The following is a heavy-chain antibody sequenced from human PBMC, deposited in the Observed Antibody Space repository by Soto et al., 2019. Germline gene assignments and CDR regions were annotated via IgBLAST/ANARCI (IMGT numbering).Heavy chain of an antibody. D-gene: IGHD3-10*01. J-gene: IGHJ5*02. CDR1: GFTVSSNY. CDR3: AGVGFGSGLSMGTWFDP. Sequence: GGSLRLSCAASGFTVSSNYMSWVRQAPGKGLEWVSVIYSGGSTYYADSVKGRFTISRDNSKNTLYLQMNSLRAEDTAAYYCAGVGFGSGLSMGTWFDPWGQGTLVTVSS. V-gene: IGHV3-53*01. CDR2: IYSGGST.